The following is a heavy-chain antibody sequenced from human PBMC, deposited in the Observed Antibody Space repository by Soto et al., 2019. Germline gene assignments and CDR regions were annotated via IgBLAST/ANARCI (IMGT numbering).Heavy chain of an antibody. CDR1: GFTFSNYW. D-gene: IGHD1-1*01. V-gene: IGHV3-74*01. J-gene: IGHJ5*02. CDR2: INGDGSGT. Sequence: EVQLVESGGGLVQPGGSLRLSCAASGFTFSNYWIHWVRQVPGEGLVWLSRINGDGSGTNYADSVKGRFTISRDNAKNTVYVQMISLRAEDTAVYYCARGGLRAYWTDTGGQGTLVTVSS. CDR3: ARGGLRAYWTDT.